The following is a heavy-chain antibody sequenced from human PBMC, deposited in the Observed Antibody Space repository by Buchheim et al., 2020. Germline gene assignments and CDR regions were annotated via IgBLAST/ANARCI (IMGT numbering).Heavy chain of an antibody. D-gene: IGHD2-8*01. Sequence: QVQLVESGGGVVQPGRSLRLSCAASGFTFSSYGMHWVRQAPGKGLEWVAVISYDGSNKYYADSVKGRFTLSRDNSQNTLYLQMNSLRAEDTAVYYCIVLMVYASFDYWGQGTL. CDR1: GFTFSSYG. CDR2: ISYDGSNK. CDR3: IVLMVYASFDY. V-gene: IGHV3-30*03. J-gene: IGHJ4*02.